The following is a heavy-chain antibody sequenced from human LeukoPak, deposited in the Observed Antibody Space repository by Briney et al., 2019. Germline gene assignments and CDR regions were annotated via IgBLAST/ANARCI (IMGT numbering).Heavy chain of an antibody. V-gene: IGHV4-59*08. D-gene: IGHD6-19*01. CDR2: FYNSGNT. J-gene: IGHJ4*02. CDR1: GGSFSGYY. CDR3: ARLNLVVAGIDYFDY. Sequence: SETLSLTCAVYGGSFSGYYWSWIRQPPGKGLEWLGFFYNSGNTNYNPSLKSRVTISVDTSKNQFSLKLSSVTAADTAVYYCARLNLVVAGIDYFDYWGQGTLVTVSS.